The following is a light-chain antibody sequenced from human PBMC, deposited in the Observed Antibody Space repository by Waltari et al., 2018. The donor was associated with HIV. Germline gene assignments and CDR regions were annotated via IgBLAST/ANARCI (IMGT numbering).Light chain of an antibody. CDR1: ASPKRY. J-gene: IGLJ3*02. V-gene: IGLV3-10*01. Sequence: SYELTQPPSVSVSPGQTARITCPGDASPKRYAYWYQQKSGQAPVLVIYEDSKRPSGIPERFSGSSSGTMATLTISGAQVEDEADYYCYSRDSSGNSWVFGGGTKLTVL. CDR3: YSRDSSGNSWV. CDR2: EDS.